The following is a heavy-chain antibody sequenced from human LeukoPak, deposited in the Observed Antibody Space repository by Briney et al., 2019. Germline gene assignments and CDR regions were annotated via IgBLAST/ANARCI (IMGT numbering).Heavy chain of an antibody. CDR3: ARDRAALIGFHY. CDR2: IYHSGTT. Sequence: SETLSLTCTVPGYSISSGYYWGWIRQPPGKGLEWIGRIYHSGTTYYNPSLKSRVTISVDPSKNHFSLKLSSVTAADTAVYYCARDRAALIGFHYWGQGTPVTVSS. D-gene: IGHD2-15*01. CDR1: GYSISSGYY. J-gene: IGHJ4*02. V-gene: IGHV4-38-2*02.